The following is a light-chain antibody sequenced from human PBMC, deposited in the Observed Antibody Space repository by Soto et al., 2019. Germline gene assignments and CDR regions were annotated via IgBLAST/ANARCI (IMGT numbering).Light chain of an antibody. CDR1: QSVRSTY. CDR3: QQYGSSPRT. J-gene: IGKJ1*01. V-gene: IGKV3-20*01. Sequence: EIVLTQSPDTLSLSPGERATLSCRASQSVRSTYLAWYQQKPGQSPRLLIYGASSRATGIPDRFSGSGSGTDFTLTISRLEPEDFAVYYCQQYGSSPRTFGQGTKVETK. CDR2: GAS.